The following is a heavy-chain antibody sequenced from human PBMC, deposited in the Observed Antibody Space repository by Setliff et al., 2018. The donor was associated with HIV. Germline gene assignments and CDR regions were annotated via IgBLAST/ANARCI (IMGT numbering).Heavy chain of an antibody. V-gene: IGHV3-21*01. J-gene: IGHJ4*02. CDR1: GFNFSTHT. D-gene: IGHD3-10*01. Sequence: PGGSLRLSCAASGFNFSTHTMNWIRQAPGKGLEWVSSISSTGTYIYYADSMKGRFTISRDNAKNSLYLQMNSLRAEDTAVYYCARSGSGSYPFDYWGQGTLVTVSS. CDR2: ISSTGTYI. CDR3: ARSGSGSYPFDY.